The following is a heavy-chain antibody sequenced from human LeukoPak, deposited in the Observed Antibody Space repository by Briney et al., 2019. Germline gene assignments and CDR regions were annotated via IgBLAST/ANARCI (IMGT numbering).Heavy chain of an antibody. V-gene: IGHV1-18*01. Sequence: GASVKVSCKASGYTFTSYGISWVQQAPGQGLEWMGWISAYNGNTNYAQKLQGRVTMTTDTSTSTAYMELRSLRSDDTAVYYCARDRYCSGGSCYHGDYDYWGQGTLVTVSS. J-gene: IGHJ4*02. CDR1: GYTFTSYG. CDR3: ARDRYCSGGSCYHGDYDY. CDR2: ISAYNGNT. D-gene: IGHD2-15*01.